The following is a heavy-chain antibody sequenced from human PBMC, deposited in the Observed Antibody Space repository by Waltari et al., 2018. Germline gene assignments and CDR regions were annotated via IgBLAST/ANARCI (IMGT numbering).Heavy chain of an antibody. V-gene: IGHV1-69-2*01. CDR2: VDPADDKA. J-gene: IGHJ4*02. CDR1: GYTFTDYY. D-gene: IGHD1-7*01. CDR3: ARTTTFKSLDY. Sequence: EVHLVQSGAEVKKPGATVKISCKASGYTFTDYYMHWLQQAPGKGLEWMGRVDPADDKAIYAEKFQGRVTISADTSTDTAYMELRSLRSEDTAVYYCARTTTFKSLDYWGQGTLVTVSS.